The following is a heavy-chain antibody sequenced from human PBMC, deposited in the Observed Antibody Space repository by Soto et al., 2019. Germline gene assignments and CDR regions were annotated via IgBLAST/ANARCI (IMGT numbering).Heavy chain of an antibody. CDR2: INHTGGT. CDR1: GGSVNGYY. V-gene: IGHV4-34*01. D-gene: IGHD3-3*01. Sequence: SETLSLTCAVYGGSVNGYYWNWIRQPPGKGLERIGEINHTGGTHYNPSLKSRVTMSVDTSKNQFSLRLSSETAADTAIYYCATRITVFGLLIPPFDPWGQGTQVTVSS. CDR3: ATRITVFGLLIPPFDP. J-gene: IGHJ5*02.